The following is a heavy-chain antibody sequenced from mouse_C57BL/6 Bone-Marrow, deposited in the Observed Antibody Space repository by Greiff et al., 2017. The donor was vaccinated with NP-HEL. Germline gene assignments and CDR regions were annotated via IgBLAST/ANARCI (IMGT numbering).Heavy chain of an antibody. V-gene: IGHV5-9-1*02. CDR2: ISSGGDYI. J-gene: IGHJ3*01. Sequence: EVMLVESGEGLVKPGGSLKLSCAASGFTFSSYAMSWVRQTPEKRLEWVAYISSGGDYIYYADTVKGRFTISRDNARNTLYLHMSSLKSEDTAMYYCTKTGRWFADWGQGTLVTVSA. CDR1: GFTFSSYA. CDR3: TKTGRWFAD.